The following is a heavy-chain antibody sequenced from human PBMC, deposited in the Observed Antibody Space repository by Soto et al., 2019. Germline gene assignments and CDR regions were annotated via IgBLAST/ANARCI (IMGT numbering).Heavy chain of an antibody. D-gene: IGHD2-2*01. V-gene: IGHV1-69*02. CDR1: GGTFSSYT. CDR2: IIPILGIA. CDR3: ARGRVPAANEGAFDI. J-gene: IGHJ3*02. Sequence: SVKVSCKASGGTFSSYTISWVRQAPGQGLEWMGRIIPILGIADYAQKFQGRVTITADKSTSTAYMELSSLRSEDTAVYYCARGRVPAANEGAFDIWGQGTMVTVSS.